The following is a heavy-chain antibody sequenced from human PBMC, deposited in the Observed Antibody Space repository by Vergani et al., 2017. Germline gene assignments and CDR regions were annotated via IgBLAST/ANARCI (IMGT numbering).Heavy chain of an antibody. J-gene: IGHJ4*02. CDR3: ATIGYRRWGYYFDY. V-gene: IGHV4-4*03. D-gene: IGHD2-2*02. CDR2: ICHTEDT. Sequence: QVQLQESGPGLVKPPGTLSLTCAVSGDSISSNNCWTWVRQPPGKGLEWIGEICHTEDTKHSPSLKSRVTVAVAESRNLFSLRLNSVTAADTAVYYCATIGYRRWGYYFDYWGQGILVTVSS. CDR1: GDSISSNNC.